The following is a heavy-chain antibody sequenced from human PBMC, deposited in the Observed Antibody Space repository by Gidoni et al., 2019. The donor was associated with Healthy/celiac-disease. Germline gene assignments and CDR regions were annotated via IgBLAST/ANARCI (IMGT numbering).Heavy chain of an antibody. CDR3: AKNTVTTSYFDY. V-gene: IGHV3-23*01. CDR1: CFTFRSYA. J-gene: IGHJ4*02. D-gene: IGHD4-17*01. CDR2: ISGSGGST. Sequence: EVQLFESGGGFVHPVGSLRLSFAALCFTFRSYAMSWVRQAPGKGLEWVSAISGSGGSTYYADSVKGRFTISRDNSKNTLYLQMNSLRAEETAVYYCAKNTVTTSYFDYWGQGTLVTVSS.